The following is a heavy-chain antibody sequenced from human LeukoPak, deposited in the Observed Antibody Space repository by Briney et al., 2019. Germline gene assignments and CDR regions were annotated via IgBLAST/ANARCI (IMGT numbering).Heavy chain of an antibody. CDR3: ARGRDIEEVWFDP. J-gene: IGHJ5*02. D-gene: IGHD5-12*01. CDR2: INPSGGSR. V-gene: IGHV1-46*01. Sequence: ALGKVSCKASGSPFTSYYLHWVRQAPGQGVGWMGIINPSGGSRSYAQKFQGRVTMTRDTSTSTVYMELRSLRSEDTAVYCCARGRDIEEVWFDPWGQGTLVTFS. CDR1: GSPFTSYY.